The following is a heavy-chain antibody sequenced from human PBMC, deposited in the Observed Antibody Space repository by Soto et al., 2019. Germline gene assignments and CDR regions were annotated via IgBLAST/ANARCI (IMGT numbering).Heavy chain of an antibody. J-gene: IGHJ4*02. CDR3: ARGPTDYYDNSGNYFLDY. CDR1: GYTFTTYG. CDR2: ISTYNGNT. Sequence: QVQLVQSGAEVKKPGASVKVSCKASGYTFTTYGMSWVRQAPGQGLDWMGWISTYNGNTKYAERPQGRVTTTTDTTTSTADMEQRRLRSDDTAVYYCARGPTDYYDNSGNYFLDYWGQGTLVTVSS. D-gene: IGHD3-22*01. V-gene: IGHV1-18*01.